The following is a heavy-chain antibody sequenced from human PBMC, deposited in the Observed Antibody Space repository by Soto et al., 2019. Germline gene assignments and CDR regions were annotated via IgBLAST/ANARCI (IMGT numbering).Heavy chain of an antibody. Sequence: QVQLVQSGAEVKKPGSSVKVSCKASGGTISSYAISWVRQAPGQGLEWMGGIIPIFGTANYAQKFQGRVTITADKSTSTAYMELSSLRSEDTAVYYCARVPKMTTVTSGWFDPWGQGTLVTVSS. CDR1: GGTISSYA. D-gene: IGHD4-4*01. V-gene: IGHV1-69*06. CDR2: IIPIFGTA. J-gene: IGHJ5*02. CDR3: ARVPKMTTVTSGWFDP.